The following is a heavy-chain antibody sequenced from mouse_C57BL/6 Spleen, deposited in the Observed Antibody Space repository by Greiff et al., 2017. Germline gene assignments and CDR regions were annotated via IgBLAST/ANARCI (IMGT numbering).Heavy chain of an antibody. D-gene: IGHD3-3*01. J-gene: IGHJ2*01. Sequence: QVQLQQSGPELVKPGASVKISCKASGYSFTSYYIHWVKQRPGQGLEWIGWIYPGCGNSKYNEKFKGKATLTADTSSSTAYMQLSSLTSEDSAVYYCARGGPEGFFDYWGQGTTLTVSS. V-gene: IGHV1-66*01. CDR2: IYPGCGNS. CDR3: ARGGPEGFFDY. CDR1: GYSFTSYY.